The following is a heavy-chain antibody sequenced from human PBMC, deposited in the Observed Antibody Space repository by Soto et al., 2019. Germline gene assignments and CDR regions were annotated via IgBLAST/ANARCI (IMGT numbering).Heavy chain of an antibody. CDR3: ARANVNYDWGPNDY. J-gene: IGHJ4*02. D-gene: IGHD1-7*01. CDR1: GYSLPTHT. V-gene: IGHV1-3*01. CDR2: INAANGHT. Sequence: QVQLVQSGAEVKKPGASVRISCKASGYSLPTHTIHWVRQAPGHRLEWMGWINAANGHTKYSQNFQNRVTISSDTSASTVYMKLTGLSSDDTAIYYWARANVNYDWGPNDYWGQGTLVTVSS.